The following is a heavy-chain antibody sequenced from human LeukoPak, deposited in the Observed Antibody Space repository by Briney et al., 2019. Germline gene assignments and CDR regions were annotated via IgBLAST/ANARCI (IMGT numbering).Heavy chain of an antibody. J-gene: IGHJ4*02. Sequence: GGSLRLSCAASGFTFSSYSMNWVRQAPGKGLEWVSSISSSSYIYYADSVKGRFTISRDNAKNSLYLQMNSLRAEDTAVYYCARDRIAVERTPGYWGQGTLVTVSS. CDR1: GFTFSSYS. V-gene: IGHV3-21*01. D-gene: IGHD6-19*01. CDR3: ARDRIAVERTPGY. CDR2: ISSSSYI.